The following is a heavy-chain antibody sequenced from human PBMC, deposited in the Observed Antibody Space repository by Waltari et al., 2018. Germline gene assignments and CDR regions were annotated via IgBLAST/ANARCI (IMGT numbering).Heavy chain of an antibody. J-gene: IGHJ3*02. Sequence: QVQLVQSGSALKKPGASVKVSCKASGYTFTTYAMNWVRQPHGQGLEWLGWINTNTGNPTYAQGFTGRFVFSLDTSVSTAYLQISSLKAEDTAVYYCARYGHYCSGGSCYSGDAFDIWGQGTMVTVSS. D-gene: IGHD2-15*01. V-gene: IGHV7-4-1*02. CDR1: GYTFTTYA. CDR3: ARYGHYCSGGSCYSGDAFDI. CDR2: INTNTGNP.